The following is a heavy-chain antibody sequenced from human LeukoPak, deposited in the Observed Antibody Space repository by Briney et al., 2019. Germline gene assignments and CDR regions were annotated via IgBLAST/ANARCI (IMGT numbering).Heavy chain of an antibody. J-gene: IGHJ4*02. Sequence: GGSLRLSCAASGFTFSSYSMNWVRQAPGKGLEWVSSISSSSSYIYYADSVKGRFTISRDNAKNSLYLQMNSLRAEDTALYYCATSLHDAAAGIFDYWGQGTLVTVSS. V-gene: IGHV3-21*04. CDR1: GFTFSSYS. CDR3: ATSLHDAAAGIFDY. D-gene: IGHD6-13*01. CDR2: ISSSSSYI.